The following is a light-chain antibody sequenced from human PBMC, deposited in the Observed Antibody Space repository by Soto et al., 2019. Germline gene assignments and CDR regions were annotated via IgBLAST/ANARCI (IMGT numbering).Light chain of an antibody. CDR2: GAS. CDR3: QQFGTYPLT. Sequence: EIVLTQSPGTLSLSPGXRATLSCRASQSVPNNFLAWYQQRPGQAPRFVIFGASIRASGLPDRFSGGGSGTDFTLTIRRLEPEDFAVYYCQQFGTYPLTFGGGTKVDSK. CDR1: QSVPNNF. V-gene: IGKV3-20*01. J-gene: IGKJ4*01.